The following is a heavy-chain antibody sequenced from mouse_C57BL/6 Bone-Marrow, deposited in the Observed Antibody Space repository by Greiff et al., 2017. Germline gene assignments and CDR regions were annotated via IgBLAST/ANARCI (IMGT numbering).Heavy chain of an antibody. Sequence: QVQLQQPGAELVKPGASVKLSCKASGYTFTSYWMHWVKQRPGQGLEWIGMIHPKSGSTNYNEKFKSKATLTVDKSSSTAYMQLSSLTSEDSAVYYCARNYGGGGKGTLVTVSA. CDR1: GYTFTSYW. CDR2: IHPKSGST. D-gene: IGHD1-1*01. J-gene: IGHJ3*01. CDR3: ARNYGG. V-gene: IGHV1-64*01.